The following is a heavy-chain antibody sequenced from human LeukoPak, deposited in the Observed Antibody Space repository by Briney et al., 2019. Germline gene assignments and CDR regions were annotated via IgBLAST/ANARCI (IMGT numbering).Heavy chain of an antibody. CDR1: GFTLSSYE. D-gene: IGHD2-15*01. CDR3: ARGRGGSSLYYFDY. CDR2: ISSSGSTI. J-gene: IGHJ4*02. V-gene: IGHV3-48*03. Sequence: GGSLRLSCAASGFTLSSYEMNWVRQAPGKGLEWVSYISSSGSTIYYADSVKGRFTISRENAKNSLLLQMNSLRAEDTAVYYCARGRGGSSLYYFDYWGQGTLVTVSS.